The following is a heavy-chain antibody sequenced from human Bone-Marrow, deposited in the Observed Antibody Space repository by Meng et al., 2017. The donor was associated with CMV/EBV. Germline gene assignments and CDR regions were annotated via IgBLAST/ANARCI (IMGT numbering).Heavy chain of an antibody. CDR1: GGSFSGYY. V-gene: IGHV4-34*01. J-gene: IGHJ4*02. Sequence: SETLSLTCAVYGGSFSGYYWSWIRQPPGKGLEWIGEINHSGSTNYNPSLKSRVTISVDTSKKQISLKLSSVTAADTAVYYCARGRGLGDYWGQGRLVTVSS. CDR3: ARGRGLGDY. CDR2: INHSGST. D-gene: IGHD3-16*01.